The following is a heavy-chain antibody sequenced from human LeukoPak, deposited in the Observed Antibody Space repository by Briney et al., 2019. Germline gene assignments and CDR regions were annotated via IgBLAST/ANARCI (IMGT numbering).Heavy chain of an antibody. CDR3: ARAPPRFLEWLPKFDY. V-gene: IGHV1-46*01. Sequence: ASVKVSCKASGYTFTSYYMHWVRQAPGQGLEWMGIINPSGGSTSYAQKFQGRVTMTRDMSTSTVYMELSSLRSEDTAVYYCARAPPRFLEWLPKFDYWGQGTLVTVSS. CDR2: INPSGGST. J-gene: IGHJ4*02. CDR1: GYTFTSYY. D-gene: IGHD3-3*01.